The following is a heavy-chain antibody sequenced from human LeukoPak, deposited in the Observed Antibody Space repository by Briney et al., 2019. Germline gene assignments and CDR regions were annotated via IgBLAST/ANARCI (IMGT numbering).Heavy chain of an antibody. D-gene: IGHD6-19*01. V-gene: IGHV4-34*01. Sequence: PSVTLSLTCAVYGGSFSGYYWSWIRQPPGKGLEWIGEINHSGSTNYNPSLKSRVTISVDTSKNQFSLKLSSVTAADTAVYYCARHGSASGWYRSHFDYWGQGTLVTVSS. CDR3: ARHGSASGWYRSHFDY. CDR1: GGSFSGYY. J-gene: IGHJ4*02. CDR2: INHSGST.